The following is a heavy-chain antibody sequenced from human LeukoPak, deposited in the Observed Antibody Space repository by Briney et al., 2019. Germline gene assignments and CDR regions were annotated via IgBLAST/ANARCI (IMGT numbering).Heavy chain of an antibody. Sequence: PGGSLRLSCVASGLTFSNYWMHWVRQPPGKGLVWVSRIYVDGRTTNYADSVKGRFTISRDNAKSTVYLEMNSLSVEDTATYYCIRDFRSADLWGQGTLVTVTS. CDR3: IRDFRSADL. V-gene: IGHV3-74*01. CDR1: GLTFSNYW. CDR2: IYVDGRTT. J-gene: IGHJ5*02.